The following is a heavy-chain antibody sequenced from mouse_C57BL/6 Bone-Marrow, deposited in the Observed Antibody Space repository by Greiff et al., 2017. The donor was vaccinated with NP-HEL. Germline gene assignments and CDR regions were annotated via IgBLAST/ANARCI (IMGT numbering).Heavy chain of an antibody. Sequence: EVKLMESGPELVKPGASVKMSCKASGYTFTDYNMHWVKQSHGKSLEWIGYINPNNGGTSYNQKFKGKATLTVNKSSSTAYMELRSLTSEDSAVYYCARWLLDMDYWGQGTSVTVSS. CDR3: ARWLLDMDY. CDR1: GYTFTDYN. D-gene: IGHD2-3*01. V-gene: IGHV1-22*01. J-gene: IGHJ4*01. CDR2: INPNNGGT.